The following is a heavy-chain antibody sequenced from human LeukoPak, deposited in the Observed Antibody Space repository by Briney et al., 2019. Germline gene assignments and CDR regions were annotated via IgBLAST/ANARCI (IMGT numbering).Heavy chain of an antibody. CDR3: ARRSSTSCYAN. J-gene: IGHJ4*02. Sequence: GEALKISCKGSGYSFTSYLIGWVRQMPGKGLDWVGIIYPGDSDTRYSPSFQGQVTISADKSISTAYLQWSSLKASDTAMYYCARRSSTSCYANWGQGTLVTVSS. D-gene: IGHD2-2*01. V-gene: IGHV5-51*01. CDR1: GYSFTSYL. CDR2: IYPGDSDT.